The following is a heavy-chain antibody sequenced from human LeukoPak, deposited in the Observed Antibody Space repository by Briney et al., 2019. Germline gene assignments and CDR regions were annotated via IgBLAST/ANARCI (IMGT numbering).Heavy chain of an antibody. Sequence: SETLSLTCTVSGGSISSYHWSWIRQPPGKGLEWIGYIYYSGSTDYNPSLKSRVTISVDTSKNQFSLKLSSVTAADTAVYYCARRYCSSTSCYPDYWGQGTLVTVSS. J-gene: IGHJ4*02. D-gene: IGHD2-2*01. V-gene: IGHV4-59*08. CDR3: ARRYCSSTSCYPDY. CDR1: GGSISSYH. CDR2: IYYSGST.